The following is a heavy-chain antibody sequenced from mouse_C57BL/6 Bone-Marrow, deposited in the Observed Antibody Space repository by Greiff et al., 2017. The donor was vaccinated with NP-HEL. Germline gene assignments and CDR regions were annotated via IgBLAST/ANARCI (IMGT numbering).Heavy chain of an antibody. CDR2: ISNLAYSI. J-gene: IGHJ2*01. CDR1: GFTFSDYG. CDR3: ARHKSNGFDY. Sequence: EVKLVESGGGLVQPGGSLKLSCAASGFTFSDYGMAWVRQAPRKGPEWVAFISNLAYSIYYADTVTGRFTISRENAKNTLYLEMSSLRSEDTAMYYCARHKSNGFDYWGQGTTLTVSS. V-gene: IGHV5-15*04. D-gene: IGHD2-5*01.